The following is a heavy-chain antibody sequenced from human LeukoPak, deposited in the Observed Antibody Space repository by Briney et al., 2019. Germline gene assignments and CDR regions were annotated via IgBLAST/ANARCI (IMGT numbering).Heavy chain of an antibody. V-gene: IGHV3-48*01. CDR1: GFTFSNYS. Sequence: PGGSLRLSCAASGFTFSNYSMNWVRQAPGKGLEWVSYISNSSSTIYYADSVKGRFTISRDNAKNSLYLQMNSLRAEDTAVYYCARDHDSSSCPYFDYWGQGTLVTVSS. CDR2: ISNSSSTI. D-gene: IGHD6-13*01. J-gene: IGHJ4*02. CDR3: ARDHDSSSCPYFDY.